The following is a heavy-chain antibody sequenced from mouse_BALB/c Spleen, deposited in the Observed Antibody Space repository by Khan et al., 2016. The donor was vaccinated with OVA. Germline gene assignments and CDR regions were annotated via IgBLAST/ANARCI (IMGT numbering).Heavy chain of an antibody. J-gene: IGHJ4*01. Sequence: EVELVESGGGLVQPGGSRKLSCAASGFTFSDYGMAWVRQAPGKGPEWVAFISNLAYSIYYADTVTGRFTISRENAKNTLYLEMSSLRSEDTAMYYCARSWAMEYGGQGTSGTVSS. CDR2: ISNLAYSI. CDR3: ARSWAMEY. V-gene: IGHV5-15*02. CDR1: GFTFSDYG.